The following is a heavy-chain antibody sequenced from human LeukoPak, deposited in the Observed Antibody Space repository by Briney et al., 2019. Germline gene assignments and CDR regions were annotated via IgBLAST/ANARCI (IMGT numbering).Heavy chain of an antibody. V-gene: IGHV4-31*03. J-gene: IGHJ4*02. CDR2: IYYSGST. CDR1: GGSISSGGYY. Sequence: TLSLTCTVSGGSISSGGYYWSWIRQHPGKGLEWIGYIYYSGSTYYNPSLKSRVTISVDTSKNQFSLKLSSVAAADTAVYYCARVGTMIVDYWGQGTLVTVSS. CDR3: ARVGTMIVDY. D-gene: IGHD3-22*01.